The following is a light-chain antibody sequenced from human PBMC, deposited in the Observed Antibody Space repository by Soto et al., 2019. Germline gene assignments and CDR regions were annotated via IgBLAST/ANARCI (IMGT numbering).Light chain of an antibody. J-gene: IGKJ3*01. Sequence: EILLTQSPGTLSLSPGERATLSCRASQSISSSYLAWYQQTPGQAPRLLIYGASSRATGIPDRFSGSGSGTDFPLTISRLEPEDFAVYYCQQYGSSPFTFGPGTKVDIK. CDR3: QQYGSSPFT. CDR2: GAS. CDR1: QSISSSY. V-gene: IGKV3-20*01.